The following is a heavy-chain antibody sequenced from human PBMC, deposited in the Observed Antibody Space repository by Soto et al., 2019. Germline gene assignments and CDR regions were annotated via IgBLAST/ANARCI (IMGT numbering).Heavy chain of an antibody. CDR3: ARQAAMFFDP. CDR2: IDPSDSYT. CDR1: GYSFTSYR. J-gene: IGHJ5*02. D-gene: IGHD3-10*02. V-gene: IGHV5-10-1*01. Sequence: GESLKISCKGSGYSFTSYRISWVRQMPGKGLEWMGRIDPSDSYTNYSPSFQGHVTISADKSISTAYLQWSSLKASDTAMYYCARQAAMFFDPWGQGTLVTVSS.